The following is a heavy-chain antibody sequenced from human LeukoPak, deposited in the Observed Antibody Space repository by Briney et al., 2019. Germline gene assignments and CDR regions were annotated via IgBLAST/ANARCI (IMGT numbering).Heavy chain of an antibody. Sequence: PGGSLRLSCAASGFTFTDYAMHWVRQPPGKGLEWVAFISYNGVSKYYADPVKGRFTISRDDSTNTLYLQMNSLRAEDTAFYYCARERTGFYLACWGQGTLVTVSS. V-gene: IGHV3-30*04. CDR1: GFTFTDYA. CDR2: ISYNGVSK. J-gene: IGHJ4*02. D-gene: IGHD3/OR15-3a*01. CDR3: ARERTGFYLAC.